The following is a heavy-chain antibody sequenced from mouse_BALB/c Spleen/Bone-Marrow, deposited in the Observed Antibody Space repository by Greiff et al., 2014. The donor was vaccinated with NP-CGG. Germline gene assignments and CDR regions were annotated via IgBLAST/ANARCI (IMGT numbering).Heavy chain of an antibody. CDR3: AFFTTVVEYYFDY. V-gene: IGHV14-3*02. J-gene: IGHJ2*01. CDR1: GFNIKDTY. D-gene: IGHD1-1*01. CDR2: IDPANGNS. Sequence: EVQLQQSGAELVKPGASVKLSCTASGFNIKDTYMHWVKQRPEQGLEWIGRIDPANGNSKYDPKFQGKATITADTSSNTAYLQLSSLTSEDTAVYYCAFFTTVVEYYFDYWGQGTTLTVSS.